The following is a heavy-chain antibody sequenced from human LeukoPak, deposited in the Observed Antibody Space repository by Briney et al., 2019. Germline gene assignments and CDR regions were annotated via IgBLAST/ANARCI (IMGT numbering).Heavy chain of an antibody. Sequence: SETLSLTCTVSGDSISNYYWSWMRQSPGKELEWIGYMYNRGSTIYNPSLKGRVTISTDTSKNQFSLRLTSVTAADTAVYYCARAEKAVTGALDSWGQGTLITVSS. CDR1: GDSISNYY. V-gene: IGHV4-59*01. CDR3: ARAEKAVTGALDS. D-gene: IGHD6-19*01. J-gene: IGHJ4*02. CDR2: MYNRGST.